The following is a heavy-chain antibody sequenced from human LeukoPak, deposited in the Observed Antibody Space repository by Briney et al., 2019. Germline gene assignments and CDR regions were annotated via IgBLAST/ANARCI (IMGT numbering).Heavy chain of an antibody. CDR3: ARSPGVPDAFDI. J-gene: IGHJ3*02. CDR1: GSTVSSNY. Sequence: PGGSLRLSCAASGSTVSSNYLSWVRQAPGKGLEWVSVTYSGGSTYYADSVKGRFTTSRDTSKNTLYLQMNSLRAEDTAVYYCARSPGVPDAFDIWGQGTMVTVSS. D-gene: IGHD7-27*01. CDR2: TYSGGST. V-gene: IGHV3-53*01.